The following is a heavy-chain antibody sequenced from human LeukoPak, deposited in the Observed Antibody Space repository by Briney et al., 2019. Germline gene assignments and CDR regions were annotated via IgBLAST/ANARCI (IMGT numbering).Heavy chain of an antibody. J-gene: IGHJ4*02. CDR3: ARDLVYVSGSRRKDDFDY. Sequence: ASVKVSCKASGYTFTSYGISWVRQAPGQGLEWMGWISAYNGNTNYAQKLQGRVTMTTDTSTSTAYMELRSLRSDDTAVYYCARDLVYVSGSRRKDDFDYWGQGTLVTVSS. CDR1: GYTFTSYG. CDR2: ISAYNGNT. D-gene: IGHD5/OR15-5a*01. V-gene: IGHV1-18*01.